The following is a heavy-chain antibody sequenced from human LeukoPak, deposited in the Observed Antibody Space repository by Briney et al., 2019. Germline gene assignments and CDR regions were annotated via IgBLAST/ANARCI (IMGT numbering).Heavy chain of an antibody. Sequence: GGSLRLSCAASGFTFSIYSMNWVRKAPGKGLEWVSSISSSRSYIYYADSVKGRFTISRDNAKNSLYLQMNSRRAEDTAVYYCASHCSGGSCYGVLYYWGQGTLVTVSS. D-gene: IGHD2-15*01. CDR3: ASHCSGGSCYGVLYY. CDR2: ISSSRSYI. CDR1: GFTFSIYS. V-gene: IGHV3-21*01. J-gene: IGHJ4*02.